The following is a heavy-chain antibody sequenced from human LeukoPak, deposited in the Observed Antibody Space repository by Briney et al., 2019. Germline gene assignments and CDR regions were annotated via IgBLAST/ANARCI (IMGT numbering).Heavy chain of an antibody. CDR3: ARDRHYDSSGYYSGYFDY. Sequence: SETLSLTCTVSGGSISSYYWSWIRQPPGKGLEWIGYIYYSGGTNYNPSLKSRVTISVDTSKNQFSLKLSSVTAADTAVYYCARDRHYDSSGYYSGYFDYWGREPWSPSPQ. CDR1: GGSISSYY. V-gene: IGHV4-59*01. CDR2: IYYSGGT. D-gene: IGHD3-22*01. J-gene: IGHJ4*02.